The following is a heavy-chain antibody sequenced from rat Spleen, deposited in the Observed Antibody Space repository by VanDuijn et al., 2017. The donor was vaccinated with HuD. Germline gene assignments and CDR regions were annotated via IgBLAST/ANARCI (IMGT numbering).Heavy chain of an antibody. Sequence: QVQLKESGPGLVQPSETLSLTCTVSGFSLTSYGVNWVRQPPGKGLEWMGTIWNDGRIDYNSALKSRLSIKRDTSKSQVFLKMNSLQTEDTATYLCARDGYYYWGQGVMVTVSS. CDR3: ARDGYYY. V-gene: IGHV2-70*01. J-gene: IGHJ2*01. CDR2: IWNDGRI. D-gene: IGHD1-2*01. CDR1: GFSLTSYG.